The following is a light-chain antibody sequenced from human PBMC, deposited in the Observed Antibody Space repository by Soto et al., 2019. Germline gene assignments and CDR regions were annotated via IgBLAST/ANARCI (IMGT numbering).Light chain of an antibody. J-gene: IGKJ1*01. CDR1: QTISSW. Sequence: DIHMTQSPSTLSGSVGDRVTITCRASQTISSWLAWYQQKPGKAPKLLLYDASTLQSGVPSRFSGSGSGTDFTLTISSLEPDDFATYYCQQYNSYSPAFGQGTKVDIK. V-gene: IGKV1-5*01. CDR2: DAS. CDR3: QQYNSYSPA.